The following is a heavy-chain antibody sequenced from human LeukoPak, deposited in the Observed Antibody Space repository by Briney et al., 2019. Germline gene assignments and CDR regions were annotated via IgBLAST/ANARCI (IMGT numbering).Heavy chain of an antibody. D-gene: IGHD6-13*01. CDR1: GGTFTSYA. Sequence: PEKVSSKASGGTFTSYALSWVRQTLGQGLEWMGRIIPLLGIANYAQKFQGRVTITEDKSTGTAYMELSSLRSEDTAVYYCARDGLDSSRPEYFDYWGQGTLVTVSA. CDR3: ARDGLDSSRPEYFDY. V-gene: IGHV1-69*04. J-gene: IGHJ4*02. CDR2: IIPLLGIA.